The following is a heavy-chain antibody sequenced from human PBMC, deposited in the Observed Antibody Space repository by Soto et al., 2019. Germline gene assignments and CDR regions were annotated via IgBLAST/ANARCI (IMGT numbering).Heavy chain of an antibody. V-gene: IGHV3-7*03. CDR2: VNQDGSAR. D-gene: IGHD2-2*01. J-gene: IGHJ6*02. Sequence: PGGSLRLSCVVSGFDFSNSWMTWVRQAPGKGLEWVANVNQDGSARYYLDSVKGRFTISRDNAKNSLFLQMNSLRAEDAALYYCGKWGYCSSPLVCSAVDVWGQGTTVTVSS. CDR3: GKWGYCSSPLVCSAVDV. CDR1: GFDFSNSW.